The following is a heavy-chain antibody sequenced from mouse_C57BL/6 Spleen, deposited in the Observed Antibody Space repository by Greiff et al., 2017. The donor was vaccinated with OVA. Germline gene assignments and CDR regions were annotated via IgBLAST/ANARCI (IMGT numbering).Heavy chain of an antibody. CDR1: GYSFTDYN. Sequence: EVQLQQSGPELVKPGASVKISCKASGYSFTDYNMNWVKQSNGKSLEWIGVINPNYGTTSYNQKFKGKATLTVDQSSSTAYLQLNSLTSAVSAVSKCASRVKASPFAYWGQGTLVTVSA. CDR2: INPNYGTT. D-gene: IGHD1-3*01. V-gene: IGHV1-39*01. J-gene: IGHJ3*01. CDR3: ASRVKASPFAY.